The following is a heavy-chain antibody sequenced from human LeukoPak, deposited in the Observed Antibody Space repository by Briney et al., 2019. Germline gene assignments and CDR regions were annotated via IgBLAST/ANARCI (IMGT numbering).Heavy chain of an antibody. CDR2: IIPIFGTA. Sequence: SVKVSCKTSGGTFNNSAISWVRQAPGQGLEWIGRIIPIFGTANYAQKFQGRVTITTDESTSTAYMELSSLRSEDTAVYYCARSMTTVTTKFGFYWFDPWGQGTLVAVSS. D-gene: IGHD4-17*01. J-gene: IGHJ5*02. CDR3: ARSMTTVTTKFGFYWFDP. V-gene: IGHV1-69*05. CDR1: GGTFNNSA.